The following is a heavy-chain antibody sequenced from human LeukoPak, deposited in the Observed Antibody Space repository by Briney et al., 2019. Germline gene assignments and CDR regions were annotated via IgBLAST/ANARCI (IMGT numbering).Heavy chain of an antibody. D-gene: IGHD4-11*01. CDR3: ARNNYVTHFYGLDV. J-gene: IGHJ6*02. Sequence: SETLSLTCTVSGDSINNYYWSWIRQPPGKGLEWIGYIYYSGSANYNPSLKSRVTISVDTSKNQFSLKLSSVTAADTAVYFCARNNYVTHFYGLDVWGQGTTVTVSS. CDR1: GDSINNYY. V-gene: IGHV4-59*01. CDR2: IYYSGSA.